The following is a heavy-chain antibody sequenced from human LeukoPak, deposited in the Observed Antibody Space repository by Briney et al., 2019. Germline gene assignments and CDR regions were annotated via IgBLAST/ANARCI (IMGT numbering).Heavy chain of an antibody. D-gene: IGHD4-17*01. V-gene: IGHV3-23*01. CDR3: AKAGGVGGYGDYYFDY. Sequence: GGSLRLSCAASGFSFSNAWMSWVRQAPGKGLEWVSGISGSGARTYYRDSVRGRFTISRDNSKNTLYLQVNSLRAEDTAVYYCAKAGGVGGYGDYYFDYWGQGTLVTVSS. CDR2: ISGSGART. CDR1: GFSFSNAW. J-gene: IGHJ4*02.